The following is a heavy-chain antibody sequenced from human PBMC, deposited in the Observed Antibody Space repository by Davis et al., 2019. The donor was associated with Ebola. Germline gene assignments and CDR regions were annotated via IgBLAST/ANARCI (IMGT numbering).Heavy chain of an antibody. CDR1: GGSFSGYY. J-gene: IGHJ4*02. CDR3: AREGYSSSWYLDY. V-gene: IGHV4-34*01. D-gene: IGHD6-13*01. Sequence: SETLSLTCAVYGGSFSGYYWSWIRQPPGKGLEWIGEINHSGSTNYNPSLKSRVTTSVDTSKNQFSLKLSSVTAADTAVYYCAREGYSSSWYLDYWGQGTLVTVSS. CDR2: INHSGST.